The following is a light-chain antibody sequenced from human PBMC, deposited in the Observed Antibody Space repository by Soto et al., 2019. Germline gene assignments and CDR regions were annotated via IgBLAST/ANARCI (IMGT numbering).Light chain of an antibody. CDR2: GNT. V-gene: IGLV1-40*01. J-gene: IGLJ3*02. CDR3: SSYAGSNNWV. CDR1: SSNIGAGYD. Sequence: QSVLTQPPSVSGAPGQRVTMSCTGSSSNIGAGYDVHWYQHLPGTAPKLLIYGNTNRPSGVPDRFSGSKSGNTASLTVSGLQAEDEADYYCSSYAGSNNWVFGGGTKVTVL.